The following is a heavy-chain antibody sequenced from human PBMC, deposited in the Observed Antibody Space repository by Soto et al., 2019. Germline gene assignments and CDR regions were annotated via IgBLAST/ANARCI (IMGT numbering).Heavy chain of an antibody. CDR1: GGSISSSNW. CDR3: ARGGIVVVPAAILHYPMDV. J-gene: IGHJ6*02. V-gene: IGHV4-4*02. Sequence: SETLSLTCAVSGGSISSSNWWSWVRQPPGKGLEWIGEIYHSGSTNYNPSLKSRVTISVDKSKNQFSLKLSSVTAADTAVYYCARGGIVVVPAAILHYPMDVWGQGTTVTVSS. D-gene: IGHD2-2*02. CDR2: IYHSGST.